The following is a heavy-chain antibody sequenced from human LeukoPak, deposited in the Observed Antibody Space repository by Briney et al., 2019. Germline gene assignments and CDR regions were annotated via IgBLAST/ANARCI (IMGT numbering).Heavy chain of an antibody. Sequence: GGSLRLSCAASGFTFSSYWMHWVRQAPGKGLVWVSRINSDGSTTTYADSVKGRFTISRDNAKNTLYLQVNSLRAEDTAVYFCARGGSDTAMAHDYWGQGTLVTVSS. J-gene: IGHJ4*02. V-gene: IGHV3-74*01. CDR2: INSDGSTT. D-gene: IGHD5-18*01. CDR1: GFTFSSYW. CDR3: ARGGSDTAMAHDY.